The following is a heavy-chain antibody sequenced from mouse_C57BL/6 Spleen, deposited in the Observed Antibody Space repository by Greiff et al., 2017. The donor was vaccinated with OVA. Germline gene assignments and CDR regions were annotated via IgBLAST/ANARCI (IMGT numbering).Heavy chain of an antibody. Sequence: QVQLKQPGTELVKPGASVKLSCKASGYTFTSYWMHWVKQRPGQGLEWIGNINPSNGGTNYNEKFKSKATLTVDKSSSTAYMQLSSLTSEDSAVYYCARPIYYDYDWFAYWGQGTLVTVSA. D-gene: IGHD2-4*01. J-gene: IGHJ3*01. CDR2: INPSNGGT. CDR3: ARPIYYDYDWFAY. CDR1: GYTFTSYW. V-gene: IGHV1-53*01.